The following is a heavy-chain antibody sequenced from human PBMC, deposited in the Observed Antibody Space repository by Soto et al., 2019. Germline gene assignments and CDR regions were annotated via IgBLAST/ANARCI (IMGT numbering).Heavy chain of an antibody. CDR1: GFSFSNTW. V-gene: IGHV3-74*01. CDR3: AKDWSYGLDV. J-gene: IGHJ6*02. CDR2: VNSDGSNT. Sequence: GGSLRLSCAASGFSFSNTWMHWVRQAPGKGLVWVSHVNSDGSNTNYADFVKGRFTVSRDNARNTVYLQMNSLRADDTAVYYCAKDWSYGLDVWGQGTTVTVSS. D-gene: IGHD3-9*01.